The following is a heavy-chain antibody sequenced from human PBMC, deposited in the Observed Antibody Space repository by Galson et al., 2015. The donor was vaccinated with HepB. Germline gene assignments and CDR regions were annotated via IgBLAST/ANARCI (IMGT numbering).Heavy chain of an antibody. V-gene: IGHV1-69*02. CDR2: SIPGLGIA. J-gene: IGHJ6*02. Sequence: SVKVSCKASGGTLSSHTISWVRQAPGQGPEWMGRSIPGLGIATYAQKFQGRVTITADKSTNTAYMEVSSLRSEDTAVYYCARKGYDTVYGMDVWGQGTTVTVSS. CDR1: GGTLSSHT. CDR3: ARKGYDTVYGMDV. D-gene: IGHD1-1*01.